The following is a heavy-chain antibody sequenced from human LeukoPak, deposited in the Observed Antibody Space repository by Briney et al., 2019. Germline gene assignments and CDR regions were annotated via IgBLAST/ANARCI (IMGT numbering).Heavy chain of an antibody. CDR1: GYTFTSYY. D-gene: IGHD3-10*01. J-gene: IGHJ6*03. Sequence: ASLKVSCKASGYTFTSYYMHWVRQAPGQGLEWMGIINPSGGSRSYAQTFQGRVTMTRDTSTRTVYMELLSLTSAATTVVYCARPSYYYGSGDRDVWGKGTTVTVSS. CDR3: ARPSYYYGSGDRDV. CDR2: INPSGGSR. V-gene: IGHV1-46*01.